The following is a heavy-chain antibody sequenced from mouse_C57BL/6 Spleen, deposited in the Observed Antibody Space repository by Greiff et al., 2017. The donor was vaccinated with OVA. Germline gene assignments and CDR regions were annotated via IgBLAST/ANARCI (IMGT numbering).Heavy chain of an antibody. Sequence: QVQLQQSGAELVKPGASVKLSCKASGYTFTSYWMHWVKQRPGQGLEWIGMIHPNSGSTNYNEKFKSKATLTVDKSSSTAYMQLSSLTSEDSAVYYCAMGIYYDYDNYAMDYWGQGTSVTVSS. CDR1: GYTFTSYW. CDR3: AMGIYYDYDNYAMDY. D-gene: IGHD2-4*01. CDR2: IHPNSGST. V-gene: IGHV1-64*01. J-gene: IGHJ4*01.